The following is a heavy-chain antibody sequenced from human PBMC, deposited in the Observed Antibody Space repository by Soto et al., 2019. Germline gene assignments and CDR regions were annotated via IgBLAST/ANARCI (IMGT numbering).Heavy chain of an antibody. V-gene: IGHV3-48*02. CDR3: ASTNRYYDFWSGHWGYFQH. CDR1: GFTFSSYS. D-gene: IGHD3-3*01. CDR2: ISSSSSTI. J-gene: IGHJ1*01. Sequence: EVQLVESGGSLVQPGRSLRLSCAASGFTFSSYSMNWVRQAPGKGLEWVSYISSSSSTIYYADSVKGRFTISRDNAKNSLYLQMNSLRDEDTAVYYCASTNRYYDFWSGHWGYFQHWGQGTLVTVSS.